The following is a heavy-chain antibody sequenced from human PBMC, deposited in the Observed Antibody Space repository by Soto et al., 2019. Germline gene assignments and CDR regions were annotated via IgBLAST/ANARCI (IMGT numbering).Heavy chain of an antibody. D-gene: IGHD3-22*01. V-gene: IGHV3-30-3*01. J-gene: IGHJ4*02. CDR1: GFTFSSYA. Sequence: QVQLVESGGGVVQPGRSLRLSCAASGFTFSSYAMYWVRQAPGKGLEWVAVISYDGSNKYYADSVKGRFTISRDNSKNTLYLHMNSLRAEDTAVYYCASAIVVVNAFDYWGQGTLVTVSS. CDR3: ASAIVVVNAFDY. CDR2: ISYDGSNK.